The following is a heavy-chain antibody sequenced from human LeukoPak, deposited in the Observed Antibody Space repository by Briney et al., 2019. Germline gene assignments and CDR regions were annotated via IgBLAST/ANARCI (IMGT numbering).Heavy chain of an antibody. Sequence: GGSLRLSCASSGFAFSDYEMNWVRQAPGKGLEWVSYISSSGSIIYYADSVKGRFTISRDNAKNSLYLQMNSLRAGDTAVYYCAREGRSGSYLGRFDPWGQGTLVTVSS. J-gene: IGHJ5*02. V-gene: IGHV3-48*01. CDR2: ISSSGSII. CDR1: GFAFSDYE. D-gene: IGHD1-26*01. CDR3: AREGRSGSYLGRFDP.